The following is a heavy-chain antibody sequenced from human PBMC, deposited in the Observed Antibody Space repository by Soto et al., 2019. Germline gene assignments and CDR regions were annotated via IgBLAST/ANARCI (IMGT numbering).Heavy chain of an antibody. V-gene: IGHV3-23*01. CDR3: AKDRIAVAKKGGIGYFDL. Sequence: EVQLLESGGGLVQPGGSLRLSCAASGFTFSSYAMSWVRQAPGKGLEWVSAISGSGGSTYYADSVKGRFTISRDNSKNTLYLQMNSLRAEDTAVYYCAKDRIAVAKKGGIGYFDLWGRGTLVTVSS. CDR2: ISGSGGST. J-gene: IGHJ2*01. CDR1: GFTFSSYA. D-gene: IGHD6-19*01.